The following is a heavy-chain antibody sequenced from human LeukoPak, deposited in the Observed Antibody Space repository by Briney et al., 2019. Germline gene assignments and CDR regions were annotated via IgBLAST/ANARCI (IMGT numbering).Heavy chain of an antibody. CDR3: ARTMVRGVNYYYYYYMDV. CDR1: GGTFSSYA. D-gene: IGHD3-10*01. CDR2: IIPIFGTA. J-gene: IGHJ6*03. Sequence: ASVKVSCKASGGTFSSYAISWVRQAPGQGLEWMGGIIPIFGTANYAQKFQGRVTITADESTSTAYMELSSLRSEDTAVYYCARTMVRGVNYYYYYYMDVWGKGTTVTISS. V-gene: IGHV1-69*13.